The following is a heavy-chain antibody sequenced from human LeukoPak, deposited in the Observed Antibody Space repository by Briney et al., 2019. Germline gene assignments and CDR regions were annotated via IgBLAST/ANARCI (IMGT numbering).Heavy chain of an antibody. J-gene: IGHJ4*02. CDR2: IYPRDGST. Sequence: ASVKVSCKASGYTFTSNYIHWVRQAPGQGLEWMGMIYPRDGSTSYAQKFQGRVTVTRDTSTSTAYMELRSLRSDDTAVYYCARDGAVISYWGQGTLVTVSS. CDR1: GYTFTSNY. CDR3: ARDGAVISY. D-gene: IGHD1-26*01. V-gene: IGHV1-46*01.